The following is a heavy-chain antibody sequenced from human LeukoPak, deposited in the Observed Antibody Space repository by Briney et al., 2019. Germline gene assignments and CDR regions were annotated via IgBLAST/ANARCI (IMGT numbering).Heavy chain of an antibody. CDR2: INSDGSST. CDR1: GFTFSTYW. CDR3: ATLEGSGWPDY. D-gene: IGHD6-19*01. V-gene: IGHV3-74*01. Sequence: PGGSLRLSCAASGFTFSTYWMHWVRQAPGEALVWVSRINSDGSSTNYADSVKGRFTISRDNAKNTLYLQMNSLRVEDTALYYCATLEGSGWPDYWGQGTLVTVSS. J-gene: IGHJ4*02.